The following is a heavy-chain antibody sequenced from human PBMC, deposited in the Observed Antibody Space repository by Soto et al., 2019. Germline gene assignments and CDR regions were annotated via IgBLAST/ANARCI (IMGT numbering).Heavy chain of an antibody. CDR2: VDWNSGST. V-gene: IGHV3-9*01. Sequence: GGSLRLSCAASGFTFDDFAMHWVRQAPGKGLEWVSGVDWNSGSTAYADSVKGRFTISRDNARNSLYLQMNSLRAEDTALYYCVKGRGSYEVKFGMDVWRQGPTVTVSS. CDR3: VKGRGSYEVKFGMDV. CDR1: GFTFDDFA. J-gene: IGHJ6*02. D-gene: IGHD6-25*01.